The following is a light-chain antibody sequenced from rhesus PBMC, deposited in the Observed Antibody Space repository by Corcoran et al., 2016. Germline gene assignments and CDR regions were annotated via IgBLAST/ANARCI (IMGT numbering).Light chain of an antibody. V-gene: IGKV2S9*01. CDR2: QVS. CDR3: MQGAHWPLT. CDR1: QSLVYSDGKTY. Sequence: DVVMTQSPLSLPVTLGQPASISCRSSQSLVYSDGKTYLNWLQQKPGQPPRRLIYQVSNRDSGVPDRFSGRGAGTDFTLKISRVEAEDVGVYDCMQGAHWPLTVGGGTKVELK. J-gene: IGKJ4*01.